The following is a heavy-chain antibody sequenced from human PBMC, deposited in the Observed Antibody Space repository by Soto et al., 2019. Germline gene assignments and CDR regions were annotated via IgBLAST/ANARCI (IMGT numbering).Heavy chain of an antibody. CDR3: ARAKESSYDVWSGYRYYYYGMDV. V-gene: IGHV1-69*13. J-gene: IGHJ6*02. CDR2: IIPIFGTA. CDR1: GGTFSSYA. D-gene: IGHD3-3*01. Sequence: SVKVSCKASGGTFSSYAISWVRQAPGQGLEWMGGIIPIFGTANYAQKFQGRVTITADESTSTAYMELSSLRSEDTAVYYCARAKESSYDVWSGYRYYYYGMDVWGQGTTVTVSS.